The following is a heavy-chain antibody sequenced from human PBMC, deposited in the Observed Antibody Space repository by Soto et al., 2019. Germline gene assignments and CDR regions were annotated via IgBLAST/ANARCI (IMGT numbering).Heavy chain of an antibody. V-gene: IGHV4-31*03. D-gene: IGHD3-10*01. Sequence: PSETLSLTCTVSGGSISSGGYYWSWIRQHPGKGLEWIGYIYYSTYYNPSLKSRVTISVDTSKNQFSLKLSSVTAADTAVYYCARTGIKDGGSGSYRLYYYYGMDVWGQGTTVTVSS. CDR3: ARTGIKDGGSGSYRLYYYYGMDV. CDR1: GGSISSGGYY. CDR2: IYYST. J-gene: IGHJ6*02.